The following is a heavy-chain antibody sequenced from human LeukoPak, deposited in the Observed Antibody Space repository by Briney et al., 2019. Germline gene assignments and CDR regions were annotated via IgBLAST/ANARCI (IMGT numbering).Heavy chain of an antibody. Sequence: PSETLSLTCAVYGGSFSGNYWSWIRQPPGKGLEWIGEINHSGSTNYNPSLKSRVTISVDTSKNQFSLKLSSVTAADTAVYYCARAVDDYDFWSGYYTLNWFDPWGQGTLVTVSS. V-gene: IGHV4-34*01. J-gene: IGHJ5*02. CDR1: GGSFSGNY. CDR2: INHSGST. D-gene: IGHD3-3*01. CDR3: ARAVDDYDFWSGYYTLNWFDP.